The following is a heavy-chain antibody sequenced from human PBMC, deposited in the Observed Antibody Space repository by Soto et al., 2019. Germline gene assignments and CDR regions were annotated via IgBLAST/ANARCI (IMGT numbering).Heavy chain of an antibody. CDR1: GYSFTSYW. J-gene: IGHJ5*02. V-gene: IGHV5-51*01. D-gene: IGHD2-15*01. CDR2: TYPEDSQT. Sequence: PGESLKISCKASGYSFTSYWIGWVRQISGKGLEWMGITYPEDSQTLYSPSFQGQVTISVDKSISTVYLQWSSLKASDTATYYCARRRSSDTLLDPWGQGTLVTVSS. CDR3: ARRRSSDTLLDP.